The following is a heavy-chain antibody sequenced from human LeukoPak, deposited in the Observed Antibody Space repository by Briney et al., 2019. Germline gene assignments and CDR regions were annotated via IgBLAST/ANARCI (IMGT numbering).Heavy chain of an antibody. Sequence: GGSLRLSCAASGFTFKTHSINWVRQAPGKGLEWISSISSSGSEMYYADSVEGRFTISRDNARNSLYLQMNSLRAEDTAVYFCVRYLVAATGLFDSWGQGVLVTVSS. D-gene: IGHD1-26*01. V-gene: IGHV3-21*01. CDR2: ISSSGSEM. CDR3: VRYLVAATGLFDS. CDR1: GFTFKTHS. J-gene: IGHJ5*01.